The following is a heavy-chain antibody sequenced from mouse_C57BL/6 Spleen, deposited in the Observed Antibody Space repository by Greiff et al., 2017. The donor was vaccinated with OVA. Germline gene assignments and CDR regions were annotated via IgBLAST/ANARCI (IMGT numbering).Heavy chain of an antibody. J-gene: IGHJ2*01. CDR2: ISSGSSTI. D-gene: IGHD2-4*01. CDR1: GFTFSDYG. Sequence: EVKVEESGGGLVKPGGSLKLSCAASGFTFSDYGMHWVRQAPGKGLEWVGYISSGSSTIYYADTVKGRFTISRDNAKNTLFLQMTSLRSEDTAMYYCARNYDYGGGFDYWGQGTTLTVSS. V-gene: IGHV5-17*01. CDR3: ARNYDYGGGFDY.